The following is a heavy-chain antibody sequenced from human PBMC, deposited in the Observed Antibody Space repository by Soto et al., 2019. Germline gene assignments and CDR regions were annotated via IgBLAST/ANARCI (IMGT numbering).Heavy chain of an antibody. V-gene: IGHV3-30*18. CDR2: ISYDGSNK. Sequence: GGSLRLSCAASGFTFSSYGMHWVRQAPGKGLEWVAVISYDGSNKYYADSVKGRFTISRDNSKNTLYLQMNSLRAEDTAVYYCAKEGSDDYRTNDYWGQGTLVTVSS. D-gene: IGHD4-4*01. CDR3: AKEGSDDYRTNDY. J-gene: IGHJ4*02. CDR1: GFTFSSYG.